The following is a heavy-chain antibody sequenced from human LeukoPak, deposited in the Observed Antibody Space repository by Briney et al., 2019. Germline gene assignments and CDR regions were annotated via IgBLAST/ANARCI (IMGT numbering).Heavy chain of an antibody. Sequence: PGGSLRLSCAASGFTFTHYFMHWVRQALGKGLEYVSAISSDGNATYHADSVQGRFIISRDNSRNTLYLQLASPRPEDTAMYYCARSGGPSETASGFFDYWGQGTLVTVSP. CDR2: ISSDGNAT. J-gene: IGHJ4*02. D-gene: IGHD1-1*01. V-gene: IGHV3-64*02. CDR1: GFTFTHYF. CDR3: ARSGGPSETASGFFDY.